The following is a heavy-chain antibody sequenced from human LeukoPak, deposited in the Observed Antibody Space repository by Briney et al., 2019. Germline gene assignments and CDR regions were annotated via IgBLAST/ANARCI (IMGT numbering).Heavy chain of an antibody. V-gene: IGHV3-30*04. D-gene: IGHD6-19*01. CDR2: QSSDGRNT. CDR1: GLTFNFYG. Sequence: GGSLRLSCVASGLTFNFYGLHWVRQAPGKGLEWVAAQSSDGRNTFYADSVKGRLTISRDTSKKTLYLQMNSLRTEDTAVYFCARDREAVTGPFDYWGPGTLVTVSS. J-gene: IGHJ4*02. CDR3: ARDREAVTGPFDY.